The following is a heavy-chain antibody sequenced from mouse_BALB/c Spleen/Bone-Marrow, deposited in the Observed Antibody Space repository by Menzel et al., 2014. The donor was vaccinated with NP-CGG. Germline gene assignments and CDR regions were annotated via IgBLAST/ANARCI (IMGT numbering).Heavy chain of an antibody. V-gene: IGHV5-6-4*01. D-gene: IGHD2-3*01. CDR1: GFTFSTYI. Sequence: EVMLVESGGDLVKPGGSLKLSCAAYGFTFSTYIMSWVRQTPEKRLEWVATISSGGRYIFYPDSVKGRFTLSRDNAKNTLYLQMSSLRSDDTAMYYCTREEDYDGNYKFAYWGQGTLVTVSA. J-gene: IGHJ3*01. CDR2: ISSGGRYI. CDR3: TREEDYDGNYKFAY.